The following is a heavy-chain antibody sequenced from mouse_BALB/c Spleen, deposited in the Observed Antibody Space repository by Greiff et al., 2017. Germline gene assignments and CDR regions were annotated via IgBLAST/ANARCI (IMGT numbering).Heavy chain of an antibody. D-gene: IGHD1-2*01. CDR3: ARRDSLLRLRYFDV. V-gene: IGHV1S132*01. CDR2: IFPGTGTT. CDR1: GYTFTSYW. J-gene: IGHJ1*01. Sequence: VKLMESGAELVKPGASVKLSCKTSGYTFTSYWIQWVKQRPGQGLGWIGEIFPGTGTTYYNEKFKGKATLTIDTSSSTAYMQLSSLTSEDSAVYFCARRDSLLRLRYFDVWGAGTTVTVSS.